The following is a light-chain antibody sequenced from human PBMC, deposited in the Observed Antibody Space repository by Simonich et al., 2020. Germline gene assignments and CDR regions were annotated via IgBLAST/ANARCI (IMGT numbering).Light chain of an antibody. V-gene: IGLV2-14*01. CDR2: DVR. CDR3: SSYTSSSTYVV. CDR1: SRDAGGYNY. Sequence: QSALTQPASVSGSPGQSITISCTGTSRDAGGYNYVSWYQQHPGKAPKLMIYDVRKRPSGVSNRFSGSKSGNTASLTISGLQAEDEADYYCSSYTSSSTYVVFGGGTKLTVL. J-gene: IGLJ2*01.